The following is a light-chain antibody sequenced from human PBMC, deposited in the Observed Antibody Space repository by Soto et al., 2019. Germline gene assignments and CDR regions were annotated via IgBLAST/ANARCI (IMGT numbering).Light chain of an antibody. V-gene: IGKV1-5*01. CDR1: QTIGRW. J-gene: IGKJ1*01. Sequence: DIQMTQSTSTLSASVGDRVTITCRASQTIGRWLAWYQAKPGKAPHLLIFDASALGRGVPSRFSGRGSGTNFTLKISSVEAEDIGVYYCMQGTQWPRTFGQGTKVDIK. CDR3: MQGTQWPRT. CDR2: DAS.